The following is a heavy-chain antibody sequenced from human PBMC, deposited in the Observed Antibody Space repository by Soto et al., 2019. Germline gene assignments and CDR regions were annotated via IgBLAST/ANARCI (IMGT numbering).Heavy chain of an antibody. V-gene: IGHV4-39*01. CDR3: ARLITYYDILTGQNLYNWFDP. Sequence: SETLSLTCTVSGGSISSSSYYWGWIRQPPGKGLEWIGSIYYSGSTYYNPSLKSRVTISVDTSKNQFSLKLSSVTAADTAVYYCARLITYYDILTGQNLYNWFDPWGQGTLVTVSS. D-gene: IGHD3-9*01. CDR1: GGSISSSSYY. J-gene: IGHJ5*02. CDR2: IYYSGST.